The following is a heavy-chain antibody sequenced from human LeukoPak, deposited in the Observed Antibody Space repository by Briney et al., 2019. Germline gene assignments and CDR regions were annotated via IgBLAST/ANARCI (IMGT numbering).Heavy chain of an antibody. D-gene: IGHD1-26*01. J-gene: IGHJ5*02. Sequence: ASVKVSCKASGYTFTSYGINWVRQATGQGLEWMGWMNPNSGNTGYAQKFQGRVTMTRNTSISTAYMELSSLRSEDTAVYYCARVPTQGLRRARVGWFDPWGQGTLVTVSS. CDR1: GYTFTSYG. V-gene: IGHV1-8*01. CDR3: ARVPTQGLRRARVGWFDP. CDR2: MNPNSGNT.